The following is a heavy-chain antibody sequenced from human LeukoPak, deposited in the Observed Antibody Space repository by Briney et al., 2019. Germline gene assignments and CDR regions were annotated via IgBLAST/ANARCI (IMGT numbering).Heavy chain of an antibody. J-gene: IGHJ4*02. CDR1: GFTFRSYG. CDR2: ISGSGDST. D-gene: IGHD3-16*01. CDR3: ARADEGGAFDY. V-gene: IGHV3-23*01. Sequence: GGSLRLSCAASGFTFRSYGMTWVRQAPGKGLEWVSAISGSGDSTYYADSVKGRFTISRDNAKNTLYLQMNSLRAEDTAVYYCARADEGGAFDYWGQGTLVTVSS.